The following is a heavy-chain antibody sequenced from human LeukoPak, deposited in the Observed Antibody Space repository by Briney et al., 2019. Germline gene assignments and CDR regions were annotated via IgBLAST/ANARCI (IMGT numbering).Heavy chain of an antibody. CDR2: ISGSGGST. CDR3: ARSLRRYYGSGSYYSTKKYYYYGMDV. Sequence: PGGSLRLSCAASGFTFSTYAMSWVRQAPGKGLEWVSAISGSGGSTYYADSVKGRFTISRDNSKNTLYLQMNSLRAEDTAVYYCARSLRRYYGSGSYYSTKKYYYYGMDVWGQGTTVTVSS. J-gene: IGHJ6*02. D-gene: IGHD3-10*01. CDR1: GFTFSTYA. V-gene: IGHV3-23*01.